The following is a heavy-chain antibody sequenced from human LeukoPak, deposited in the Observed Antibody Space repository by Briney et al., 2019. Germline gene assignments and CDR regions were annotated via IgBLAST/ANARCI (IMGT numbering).Heavy chain of an antibody. V-gene: IGHV1-69*13. CDR1: GGTLSSYA. CDR2: IIPIFGTA. D-gene: IGHD5-12*01. Sequence: ASVKVSCKASGGTLSSYAISWVRQAPGQGLEWMGGIIPIFGTANYAQKFQGRVTITADESTSTAYMELSSLRSEDTAVYYCARAKKSYSGYDLSYFDYWGQGTLVTVSS. CDR3: ARAKKSYSGYDLSYFDY. J-gene: IGHJ4*02.